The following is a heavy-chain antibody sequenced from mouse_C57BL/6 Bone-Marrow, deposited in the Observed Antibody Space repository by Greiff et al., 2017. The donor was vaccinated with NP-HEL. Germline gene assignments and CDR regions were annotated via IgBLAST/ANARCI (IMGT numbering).Heavy chain of an antibody. CDR2: IYPRRGNT. CDR1: GYTFTSYG. Sequence: QVQLQQSGAELARPGASVKLSCKASGYTFTSYGISWVKQRTGQGLERIGEIYPRRGNTYYNEKFKGKATLTADKSSSTAYMELRSLTSEDSAVDFCARGCLAWFAYWGQGTLVTGSA. J-gene: IGHJ3*01. CDR3: ARGCLAWFAY. V-gene: IGHV1-81*01.